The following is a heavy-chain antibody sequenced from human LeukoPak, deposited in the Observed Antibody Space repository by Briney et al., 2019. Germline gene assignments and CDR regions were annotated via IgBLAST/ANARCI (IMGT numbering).Heavy chain of an antibody. Sequence: GGSLRLSCAASGFTFSSYWMSWVRQAPGKGLEWVANIKQDGSEKYYVDSVKGRFTISRDNAKNSLYLQMNSLRAEDTAVYYCAREGVGATYYYGMDVWGQGTTVTVSS. J-gene: IGHJ6*02. D-gene: IGHD1-26*01. CDR2: IKQDGSEK. V-gene: IGHV3-7*01. CDR3: AREGVGATYYYGMDV. CDR1: GFTFSSYW.